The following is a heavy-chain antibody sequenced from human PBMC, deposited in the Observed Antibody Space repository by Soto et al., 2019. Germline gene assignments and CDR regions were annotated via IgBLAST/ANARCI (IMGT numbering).Heavy chain of an antibody. V-gene: IGHV3-21*01. D-gene: IGHD3-22*01. Sequence: PGGSLRLSCAASGFTFSSYSMNWVRQAPGKGLEWVSSISSSSSYIYYADSVKGRFTISRDNAKNSLYLQMNSLRAEDTAVYYCARDYQKGYYYDSSGYPLRNWFDPWGQGTLVTAPQ. CDR1: GFTFSSYS. CDR3: ARDYQKGYYYDSSGYPLRNWFDP. CDR2: ISSSSSYI. J-gene: IGHJ5*02.